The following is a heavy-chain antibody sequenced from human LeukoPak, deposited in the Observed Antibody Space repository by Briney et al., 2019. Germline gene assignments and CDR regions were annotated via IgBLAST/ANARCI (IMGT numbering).Heavy chain of an antibody. CDR2: IYYSGST. Sequence: SETLSLTCTVSGGSISSYYWSWIRQPPGKGLELIGYIYYSGSTYYNPSLKSRVTISVDTSKNLFSLKLSSVTAADAAVYYCARVQRPLDGADYWGQGTLVTVSS. CDR3: ARVQRPLDGADY. V-gene: IGHV4-59*01. D-gene: IGHD1-1*01. CDR1: GGSISSYY. J-gene: IGHJ4*02.